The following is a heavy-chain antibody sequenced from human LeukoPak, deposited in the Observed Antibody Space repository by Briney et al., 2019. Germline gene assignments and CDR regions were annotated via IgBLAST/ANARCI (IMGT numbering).Heavy chain of an antibody. D-gene: IGHD3-10*01. CDR3: ARDATMVRGPPTPHHYYMDV. Sequence: SVKLSCKASGGTFSRYAISWVRQAPGQGLEWMGGIIPIFGTANYAQKFQGRVTITTDASTSTAYTELSSLSSEDTAVYFCARDATMVRGPPTPHHYYMDVWGKGTTVTVSS. V-gene: IGHV1-69*05. J-gene: IGHJ6*03. CDR1: GGTFSRYA. CDR2: IIPIFGTA.